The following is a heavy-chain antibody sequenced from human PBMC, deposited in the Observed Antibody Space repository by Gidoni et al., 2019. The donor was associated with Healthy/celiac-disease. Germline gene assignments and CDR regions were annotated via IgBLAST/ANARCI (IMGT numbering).Heavy chain of an antibody. Sequence: EVQLVESGGGLVQPGGSLRLSCAASGFTFSSYARHWVRQATGKGLEWVSAIGTAGDTYYPGSVKGRFTISRENAKNSLYLQMNSLRAGDTAVYYCARGDIAYCGGDCYSGSLDYWGQGTLVTVSS. CDR3: ARGDIAYCGGDCYSGSLDY. J-gene: IGHJ4*02. V-gene: IGHV3-13*01. D-gene: IGHD2-21*02. CDR2: IGTAGDT. CDR1: GFTFSSYA.